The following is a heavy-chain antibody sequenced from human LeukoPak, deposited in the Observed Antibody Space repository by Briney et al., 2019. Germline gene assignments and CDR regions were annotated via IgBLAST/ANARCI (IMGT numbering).Heavy chain of an antibody. CDR3: ATRPGESLQWSNYYYYYYMDV. CDR1: GGTFSNYV. Sequence: GASVKVSCKASGGTFSNYVISWVRQAPGQGLEWMGRIFPILDIANYAQKFQGRVTITADKSTSTAYMDLSSLRSDDTAVYYCATRPGESLQWSNYYYYYYMDVWGKGTTVTVSS. J-gene: IGHJ6*03. CDR2: IFPILDIA. V-gene: IGHV1-69*04. D-gene: IGHD3-16*01.